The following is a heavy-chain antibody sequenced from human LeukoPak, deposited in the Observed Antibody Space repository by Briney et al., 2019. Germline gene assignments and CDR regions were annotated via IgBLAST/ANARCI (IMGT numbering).Heavy chain of an antibody. D-gene: IGHD3-22*01. V-gene: IGHV5-51*01. CDR1: GYSFTSDW. J-gene: IGHJ4*02. CDR2: IYPDDSDT. CDR3: ARRHYYDATGYRVDY. Sequence: GESLKISCKGSGYSFTSDWIGWVRQMPGKGLEWMGIIYPDDSDTRYSPSFQGQVTISADKSISTAYLQWSSLKASDTAMYYCARRHYYDATGYRVDYWGQGTLVTVSS.